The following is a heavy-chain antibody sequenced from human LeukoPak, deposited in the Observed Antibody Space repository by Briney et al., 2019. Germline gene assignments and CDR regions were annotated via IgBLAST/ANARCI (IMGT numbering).Heavy chain of an antibody. J-gene: IGHJ4*02. D-gene: IGHD2-2*01. CDR3: ARGLSRTPPGGY. CDR1: RGSFSGYY. Sequence: SKTLSLTCAVYRGSFSGYYWSWFRQPPGKGLEWIGEINHSGSTNYNPSLKSRVTISVDTSKNQFSLKLNSVTAAYTAVYYCARGLSRTPPGGYWGQGTLVTVSS. CDR2: INHSGST. V-gene: IGHV4-34*01.